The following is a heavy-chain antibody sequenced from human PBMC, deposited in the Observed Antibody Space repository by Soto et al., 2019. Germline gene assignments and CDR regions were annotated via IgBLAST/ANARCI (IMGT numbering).Heavy chain of an antibody. Sequence: ASVKVSCKASGYTFTGYYMHWVRQAPGQGLEWMGWINPNSGGTNYAQKFQGWVTMTRDTSISTAYMELSRLRSDDTAVYYCARTETSNSSSFDYWGQGTLVTVSS. J-gene: IGHJ4*02. CDR1: GYTFTGYY. V-gene: IGHV1-2*04. CDR3: ARTETSNSSSFDY. D-gene: IGHD6-6*01. CDR2: INPNSGGT.